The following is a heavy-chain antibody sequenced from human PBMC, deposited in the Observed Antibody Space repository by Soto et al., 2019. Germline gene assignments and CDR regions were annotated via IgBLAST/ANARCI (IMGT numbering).Heavy chain of an antibody. CDR2: IYYSGST. CDR1: GGSISSSRYY. V-gene: IGHV4-39*01. Sequence: QLQLQESGPGLVKPSETLSLTCTVSGGSISSSRYYWGWIHQPPGKGLEWIGSIYYSGSTYYNPSLKSRVTISVDTSKNQFSLKLSSVTAADTAVYYCARLEVGLPVDYWGQGTLVTVSS. CDR3: ARLEVGLPVDY. J-gene: IGHJ4*02. D-gene: IGHD2-2*01.